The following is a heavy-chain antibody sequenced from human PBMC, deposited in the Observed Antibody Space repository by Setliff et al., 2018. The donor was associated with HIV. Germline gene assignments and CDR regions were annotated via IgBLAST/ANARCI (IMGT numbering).Heavy chain of an antibody. Sequence: SETLSLTCTVSGGSVSSGAYYWSWIRQPAGQGLEWIGHIYTSGSTNYNPSLKRRVTISVDTSKNQFSLKLSSVTAADTAVYYCARENGRTNYYYYYGMDVWGQGTTVTVSS. V-gene: IGHV4-61*09. J-gene: IGHJ6*02. CDR1: GGSVSSGAYY. CDR2: IYTSGST. CDR3: ARENGRTNYYYYYGMDV.